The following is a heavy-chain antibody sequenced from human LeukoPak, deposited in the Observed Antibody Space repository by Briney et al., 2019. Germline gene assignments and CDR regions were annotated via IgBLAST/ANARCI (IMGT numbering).Heavy chain of an antibody. D-gene: IGHD6-13*01. J-gene: IGHJ5*02. CDR3: AKDLRQPQGWFDP. CDR2: MSGSCGST. V-gene: IGHV3-23*01. Sequence: GGSLRLSCAASGFTFSCYAMSWLRPAPGKGLEWVSAMSGSCGSTYYADSVKGRFTISRDNSKNTLYLQMNSLRAEDTAVYYWAKDLRQPQGWFDPWGQGTLVTVSS. CDR1: GFTFSCYA.